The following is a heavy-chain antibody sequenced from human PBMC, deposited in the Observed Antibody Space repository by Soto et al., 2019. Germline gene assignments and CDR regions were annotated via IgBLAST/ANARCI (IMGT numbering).Heavy chain of an antibody. CDR3: ANLPEPQESSQGYGPDDF. V-gene: IGHV3-11*06. J-gene: IGHJ4*02. CDR1: GFAFGDYY. Sequence: PGGSLRLSCATSGFAFGDYYMSWVRQARGKGLEWISYISGGSSYTHYADSVKGRFIISRDNAKNSLYLQMNSLRGEDTAVYYCANLPEPQESSQGYGPDDFWGQGTLVTVSS. D-gene: IGHD5-18*01. CDR2: ISGGSSYT.